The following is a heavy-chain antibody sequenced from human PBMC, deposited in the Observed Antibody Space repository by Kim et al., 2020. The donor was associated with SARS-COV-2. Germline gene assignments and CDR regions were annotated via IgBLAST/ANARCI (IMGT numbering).Heavy chain of an antibody. J-gene: IGHJ6*02. V-gene: IGHV1-69*13. CDR1: GGTFSSYA. D-gene: IGHD3-10*01. CDR2: IIPIFGTA. Sequence: SVKVSCKASGGTFSSYAISWVRQAPGQGLEWMGRIIPIFGTANYAQKFQGRVTITADESTSTAYMELSSLRSEDTAVYYCARAGITMVRGAYGMDVWGQGTTVTVSS. CDR3: ARAGITMVRGAYGMDV.